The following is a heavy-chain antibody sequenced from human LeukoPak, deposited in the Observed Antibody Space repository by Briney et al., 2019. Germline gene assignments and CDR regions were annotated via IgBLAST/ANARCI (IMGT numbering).Heavy chain of an antibody. D-gene: IGHD3-10*01. V-gene: IGHV1-18*01. Sequence: WASVKVSCKASGYTFTSYGISWVRQAPGQGLEWMGWISAYNGNTNYAQKLQGRVTMTTDTSTSTAYMELSSLRSEDTAVYYCARVDRPHGSDSDLHYWGQGTLVTVSS. J-gene: IGHJ4*02. CDR2: ISAYNGNT. CDR1: GYTFTSYG. CDR3: ARVDRPHGSDSDLHY.